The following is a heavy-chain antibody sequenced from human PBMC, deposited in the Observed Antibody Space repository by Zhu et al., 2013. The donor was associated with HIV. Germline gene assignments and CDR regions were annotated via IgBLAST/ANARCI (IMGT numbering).Heavy chain of an antibody. J-gene: IGHJ2*01. D-gene: IGHD4-17*01. CDR1: GGSINGGDYY. CDR3: ARSTTVTNLSWYFDL. V-gene: IGHV4-30-4*01. Sequence: QVQLQESGPGLVKPSQTLSLTCAVSGGSINGGDYYWSWVRQPPGKGLEWIGYIYYSGSTYYNPSLKSRVTISVDTSKNQFSLKLSSVTAADTAVYYCARSTTVTNLSWYFDLWGRGALVTVSS. CDR2: IYYSGST.